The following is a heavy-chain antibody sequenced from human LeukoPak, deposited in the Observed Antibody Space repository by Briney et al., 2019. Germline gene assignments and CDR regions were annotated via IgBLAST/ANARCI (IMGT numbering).Heavy chain of an antibody. CDR1: GFTFTNFW. D-gene: IGHD6-19*01. CDR2: IKQDGSEK. CDR3: ARLDRYSSGWSPGGY. Sequence: GGSLRLSCAASGFTFTNFWMSWVRQAPKNGLEWVANIKQDGSEKYYVDSVKGRFTIYRDNAKNSLYLQMNSLRAEDTAVYYCARLDRYSSGWSPGGYWGQGTLVTVSS. J-gene: IGHJ4*02. V-gene: IGHV3-7*01.